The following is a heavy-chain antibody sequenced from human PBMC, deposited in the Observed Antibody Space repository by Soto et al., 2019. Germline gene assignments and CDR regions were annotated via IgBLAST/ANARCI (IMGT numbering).Heavy chain of an antibody. CDR2: IIPILGIA. Sequence: QVQLVQSGAEVKKPGSSVKVSCKASGGTFSSYTISWVRQAPGQGLEWMGRIIPILGIANYAQKFQGRVTLTADKSTSTAYMELSSLRSEDTAVYYCATRHGGYCSSTSCYALGYYYYYYMDVWGKGTTVTVSS. V-gene: IGHV1-69*02. D-gene: IGHD2-2*01. J-gene: IGHJ6*03. CDR1: GGTFSSYT. CDR3: ATRHGGYCSSTSCYALGYYYYYYMDV.